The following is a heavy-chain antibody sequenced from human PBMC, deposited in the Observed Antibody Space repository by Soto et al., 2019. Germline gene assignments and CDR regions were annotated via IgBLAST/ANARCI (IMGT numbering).Heavy chain of an antibody. V-gene: IGHV3-11*06. D-gene: IGHD2-15*01. CDR2: ISSSSSYT. Sequence: GGSLRLSCAASGFTFSDYYMSWIRQAPGKGLEWVSYISSSSSYTNYADSVKGRFTISRDNAKNSLYLQMNSLRAEDTAVYYCARAAHCSGGSCYDLEFDYWGQGTLVTVSS. J-gene: IGHJ4*02. CDR3: ARAAHCSGGSCYDLEFDY. CDR1: GFTFSDYY.